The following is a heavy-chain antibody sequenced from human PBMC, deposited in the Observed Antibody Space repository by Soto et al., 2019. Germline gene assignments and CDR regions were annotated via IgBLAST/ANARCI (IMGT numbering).Heavy chain of an antibody. J-gene: IGHJ4*02. CDR2: TNHSGST. V-gene: IGHV4-34*01. CDR1: GGSISRYY. CDR3: ARADPRAAEFDV. Sequence: SETLSLTCAVYGGSISRYYWTSIRQPPGKGLEWIGETNHSGSTNYNPSIKSRVTISVDTSKNQFSLKLSSGTDADTAVSYCARADPRAAEFDVWGQGTHVTVSS. D-gene: IGHD6-13*01.